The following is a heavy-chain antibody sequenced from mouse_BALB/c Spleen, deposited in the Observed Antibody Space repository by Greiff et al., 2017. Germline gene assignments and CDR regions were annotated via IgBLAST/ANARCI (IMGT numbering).Heavy chain of an antibody. D-gene: IGHD1-2*01. V-gene: IGHV5-12-2*01. CDR3: ARHDYGYGFAY. J-gene: IGHJ3*01. Sequence: EVKVEESGGGLVQPGGSLKLSCAASGFTFSSYTMSWVRQTPEKRLEWVAYISNGGGSTYYPDTVKGRFTISRDNAKNTLYLQMSSLKSEDTAMYYCARHDYGYGFAYWGQGTLVTVSA. CDR1: GFTFSSYT. CDR2: ISNGGGST.